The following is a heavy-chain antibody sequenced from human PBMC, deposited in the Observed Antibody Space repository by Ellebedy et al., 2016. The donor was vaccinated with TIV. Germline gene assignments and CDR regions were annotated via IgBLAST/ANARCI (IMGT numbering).Heavy chain of an antibody. CDR2: IWYDGSNK. Sequence: GESLKISCAASGFTFSSYGMHWVRQAPGKGLEWVAVIWYDGSNKYYADSVKGRFTISRDNSKNTLYLQMNSLRAEDTAVYYCAKPGTTYWYFDLWGRGTLVTVSS. CDR3: AKPGTTYWYFDL. J-gene: IGHJ2*01. D-gene: IGHD1-1*01. CDR1: GFTFSSYG. V-gene: IGHV3-33*06.